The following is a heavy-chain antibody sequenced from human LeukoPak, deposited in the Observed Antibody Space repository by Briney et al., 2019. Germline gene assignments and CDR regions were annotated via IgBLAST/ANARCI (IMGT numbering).Heavy chain of an antibody. Sequence: SQTLSLACTVSGGSISSGGYYWSWIRQHPGKGLEWIGYIYYSGSTYYNPSLKSRVTISVDTSKNQFSLKLSSVTAADTAVYYCARDYNFWSGYFSEMGTGDSEGMGVWGQGTTVTVSS. D-gene: IGHD3-3*01. CDR2: IYYSGST. J-gene: IGHJ6*02. V-gene: IGHV4-31*03. CDR3: ARDYNFWSGYFSEMGTGDSEGMGV. CDR1: GGSISSGGYY.